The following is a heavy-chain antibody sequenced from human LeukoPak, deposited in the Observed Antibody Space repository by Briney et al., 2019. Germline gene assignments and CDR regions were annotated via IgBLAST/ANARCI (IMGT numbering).Heavy chain of an antibody. V-gene: IGHV1-46*01. Sequence: ASVKVSCKASGYTFTSYYMHWVRQAPGQGLEWMGIINPSGGSTSYAQKFQGRVTMTRDTSTSTVYMELSSLRSEDTAVYYCATSNYYGSGSYYKYYFDYWGQGTLVTVSS. J-gene: IGHJ4*02. CDR2: INPSGGST. CDR1: GYTFTSYY. D-gene: IGHD3-10*01. CDR3: ATSNYYGSGSYYKYYFDY.